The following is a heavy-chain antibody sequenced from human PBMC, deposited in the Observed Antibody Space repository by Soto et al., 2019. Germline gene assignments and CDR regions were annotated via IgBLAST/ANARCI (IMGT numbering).Heavy chain of an antibody. CDR1: GYTFTGYY. V-gene: IGHV1-2*02. CDR3: ARDLESRPYYFDY. Sequence: GASVKVSCKASGYTFTGYYMHWVRQAPGQGLEWMGWINPNSGGTNYAQKFQGRVTMTRDTSISTAYMELSRLRSDDTAVYYCARDLESRPYYFDYWGQGTLVTVS. D-gene: IGHD6-6*01. J-gene: IGHJ4*02. CDR2: INPNSGGT.